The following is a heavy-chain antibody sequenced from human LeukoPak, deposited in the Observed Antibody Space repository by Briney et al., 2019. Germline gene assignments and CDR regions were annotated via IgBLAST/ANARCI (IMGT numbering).Heavy chain of an antibody. D-gene: IGHD4-17*01. CDR2: IYPGDSDT. V-gene: IGHV5-51*01. CDR3: ARHRGTVTTFLDAFDI. Sequence: GESLKISCKGSGYSFTSYWIGWVRQMPGKGLEWMGIIYPGDSDTRYSPSFQGQVTISADKSISTAYLQWSSLKASDTAMYYCARHRGTVTTFLDAFDIWGQGTMVTVSS. J-gene: IGHJ3*02. CDR1: GYSFTSYW.